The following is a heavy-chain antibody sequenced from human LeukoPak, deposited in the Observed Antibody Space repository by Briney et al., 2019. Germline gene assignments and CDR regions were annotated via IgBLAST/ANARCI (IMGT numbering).Heavy chain of an antibody. V-gene: IGHV3-21*01. D-gene: IGHD6-13*01. CDR3: ARDPGAAAGTGFFDY. CDR2: ISSSGSYI. CDR1: GFTFSSFN. Sequence: GGSLRLSCAASGFTFSSFNMNRVRQAPGKGLEWVSSISSSGSYIYYADSVMGRFTISRDNAQNSLFLQMNSLRAEDTAVYYCARDPGAAAGTGFFDYWGQGTLVTVSS. J-gene: IGHJ4*02.